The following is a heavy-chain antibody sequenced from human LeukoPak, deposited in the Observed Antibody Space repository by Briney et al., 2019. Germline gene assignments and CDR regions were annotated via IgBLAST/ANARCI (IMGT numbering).Heavy chain of an antibody. V-gene: IGHV3-21*01. Sequence: GGSLRLSCTASGFTLSSYSMNWVRQAPGKGLEWVSSITSSSDYIYYADSVKGRFTISRDNAENSLHLQMDSLRAEDTAVYYCAREFKSGYGMWAWGQGTLVTVSS. D-gene: IGHD5-18*01. CDR2: ITSSSDYI. CDR3: AREFKSGYGMWA. J-gene: IGHJ5*02. CDR1: GFTLSSYS.